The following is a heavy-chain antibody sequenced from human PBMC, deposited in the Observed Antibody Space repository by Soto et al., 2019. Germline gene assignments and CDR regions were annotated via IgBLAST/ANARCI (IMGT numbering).Heavy chain of an antibody. CDR3: ATGPRTAASGIGDY. D-gene: IGHD6-13*01. V-gene: IGHV3-33*01. CDR1: GFTFSDYG. Sequence: GGSLRLSCAASGFTFSDYGMHWVRQAPGKGLEWLAVIYYDGVFKYYADSVKGRFTISRDNSRDTLYLNMNSLRAEDTAVYYCATGPRTAASGIGDYWGRGILVTVSS. J-gene: IGHJ4*02. CDR2: IYYDGVFK.